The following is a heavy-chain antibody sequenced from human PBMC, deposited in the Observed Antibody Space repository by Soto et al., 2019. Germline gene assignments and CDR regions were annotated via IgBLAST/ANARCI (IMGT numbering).Heavy chain of an antibody. CDR3: ARDRRGCSGGSCYSGWFDP. CDR1: GFTFSSYA. D-gene: IGHD2-15*01. CDR2: ISYDGSNK. V-gene: IGHV3-30-3*01. J-gene: IGHJ5*02. Sequence: QVQLVESGGGVVQPGRSLRLSCAASGFTFSSYAMHWVRQAPGKGLEWVAVISYDGSNKYYADSVKGRFTISRDNSKKTVYLQMNSLRAEDTAVYYCARDRRGCSGGSCYSGWFDPWGQGTLVTVSS.